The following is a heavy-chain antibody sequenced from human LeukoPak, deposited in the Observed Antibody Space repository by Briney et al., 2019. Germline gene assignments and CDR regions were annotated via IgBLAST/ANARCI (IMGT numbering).Heavy chain of an antibody. CDR3: QKMNA. Sequence: PGGSLKLSCAASGFTFSGSAMRWVRQASGKGLEWVGRIRSKANSYATAYAASVKGRFTISRDDSKNTAYLQMNSLKTEGTAVYYCQKMNAWGQGTLVTVSS. J-gene: IGHJ4*02. D-gene: IGHD1-1*01. V-gene: IGHV3-73*01. CDR2: IRSKANSYAT. CDR1: GFTFSGSA.